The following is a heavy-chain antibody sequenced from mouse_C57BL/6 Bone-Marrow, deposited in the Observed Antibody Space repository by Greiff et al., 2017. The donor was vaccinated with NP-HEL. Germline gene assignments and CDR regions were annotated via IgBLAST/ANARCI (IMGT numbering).Heavy chain of an antibody. V-gene: IGHV1-76*01. J-gene: IGHJ2*01. D-gene: IGHD1-1*01. CDR3: ALLRDFDY. CDR2: IYPGSGNT. CDR1: GYTFTDYY. Sequence: VQLVESGAELVRPGASVKLSCKASGYTFTDYYINWVKQRPGQGLEWIARIYPGSGNTYYNEKFKGKATLTAEKSSSTAYMQLSSLTSEDSAVYFCALLRDFDYWGQGTTLTVSS.